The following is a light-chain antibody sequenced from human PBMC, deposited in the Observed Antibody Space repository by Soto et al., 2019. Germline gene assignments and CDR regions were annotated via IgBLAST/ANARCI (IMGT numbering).Light chain of an antibody. V-gene: IGLV4-69*01. CDR3: QTWGSGIVV. CDR1: SGHSNYA. CDR2: LNSDGSH. J-gene: IGLJ2*01. Sequence: QSVLTQSPSASASLGASVKLTCTLSSGHSNYAIAWHQQQSEKGPRYLMKLNSDGSHSKGDGIPDGFSGSSAGAERYLTISRLQSEDEADYYCQTWGSGIVVFGGGTQLTVL.